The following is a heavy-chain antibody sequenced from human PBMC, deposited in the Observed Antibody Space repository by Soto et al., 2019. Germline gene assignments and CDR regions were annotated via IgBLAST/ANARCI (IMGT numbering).Heavy chain of an antibody. CDR1: GFTYSSDY. V-gene: IGHV1-46*01. CDR3: ASDWGFGN. J-gene: IGHJ4*02. D-gene: IGHD3-16*01. CDR2: INPSGDST. Sequence: KGSRKRAGFTYSSDYLHWVRQAPGQGLEWMGVINPSGDSTSYAQKFQGRVTVTRDTSTSTVYMELSSLRSEATAVYYCASDWGFGNWGQGTLVSVYS.